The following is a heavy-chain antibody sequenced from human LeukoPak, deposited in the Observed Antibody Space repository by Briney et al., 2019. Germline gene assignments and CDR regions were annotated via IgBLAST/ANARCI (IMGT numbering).Heavy chain of an antibody. CDR2: INAGNGNT. CDR3: ATALVTMIEGEFDY. Sequence: GASVKVSCKASGYTFTSYAMHWVRQAPGQRLEWMGWINAGNGNTKYSQKFQGRVTMTEDTSTDTAYMELSSLRSEDTAVYYCATALVTMIEGEFDYWGQGTLVTVSS. D-gene: IGHD3-22*01. V-gene: IGHV1-3*01. CDR1: GYTFTSYA. J-gene: IGHJ4*02.